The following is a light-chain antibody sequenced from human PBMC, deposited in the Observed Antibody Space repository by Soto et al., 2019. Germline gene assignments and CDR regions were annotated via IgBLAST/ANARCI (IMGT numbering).Light chain of an antibody. V-gene: IGKV3-15*01. CDR2: GAS. CDR3: QQYNDWPRGT. J-gene: IGKJ1*01. CDR1: QSVRSN. Sequence: EIVMTQSPATLSASPGERATLSCRASQSVRSNLAWYQQKPGQAPRLLIYGASTRATGIPARFSGSGSGTEFTLSIGSLQSEDFAVYYCQQYNDWPRGTFGQGTKVEIK.